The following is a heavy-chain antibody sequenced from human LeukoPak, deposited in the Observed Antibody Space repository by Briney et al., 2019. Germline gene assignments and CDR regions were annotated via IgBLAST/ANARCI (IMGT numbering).Heavy chain of an antibody. CDR1: GFTFSSYA. J-gene: IGHJ5*02. Sequence: GGSLRLSCAASGFTFSSYAMRWVRQAPGKGLEWVSAISGSGGSTYYADSVKGRFTISRDNSKNTLYLQMNSLRAEDTAVYYCAKDLRIAVAGVNWFDPWGQGTLVTVSS. D-gene: IGHD6-19*01. CDR2: ISGSGGST. CDR3: AKDLRIAVAGVNWFDP. V-gene: IGHV3-23*01.